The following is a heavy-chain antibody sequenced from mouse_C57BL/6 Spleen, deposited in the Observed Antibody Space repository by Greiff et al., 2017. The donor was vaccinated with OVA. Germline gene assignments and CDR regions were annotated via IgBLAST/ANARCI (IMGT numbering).Heavy chain of an antibody. V-gene: IGHV1-15*01. CDR3: TSLLPNDAMDY. J-gene: IGHJ4*01. Sequence: QVQLQQSGAELVRPGASVTLSCKASGYTFTDYEMHWVKQTPVHGLEWIGAIDPATGGTAYNQKFKGKAILTADKSSSTAYMELRSLTSEDSAVYYCTSLLPNDAMDYWGQGTSVTVSS. CDR2: IDPATGGT. CDR1: GYTFTDYE.